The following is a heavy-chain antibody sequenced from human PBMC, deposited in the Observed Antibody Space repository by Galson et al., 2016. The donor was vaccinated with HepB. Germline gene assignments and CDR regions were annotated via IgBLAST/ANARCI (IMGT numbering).Heavy chain of an antibody. Sequence: SPRLSCAVSGLTVSGDYMSWVRPAPGKGLEWVSVLYRDGSTYYADSVEGRFTISRDNSRNTLYLQMNSLRAEDTAMYYCARNMYGAATNYIGDVFDIWGQGTMVTVSS. CDR3: ARNMYGAATNYIGDVFDI. CDR2: LYRDGST. CDR1: GLTVSGDY. J-gene: IGHJ3*02. V-gene: IGHV3-53*01. D-gene: IGHD3-10*01.